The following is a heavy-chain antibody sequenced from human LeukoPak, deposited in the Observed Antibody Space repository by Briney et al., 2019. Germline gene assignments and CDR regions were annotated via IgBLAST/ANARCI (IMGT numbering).Heavy chain of an antibody. J-gene: IGHJ3*02. CDR2: INSDGSST. V-gene: IGHV3-74*01. D-gene: IGHD5-12*01. CDR3: ARGSGYLPRAFDI. CDR1: GFTFSTYA. Sequence: GRSLRLSCAASGFTFSTYAMHWVRQAPGKGLVWVSRINSDGSSTSYADSVKGRFTISRDNAKNTLYLQMNSLRAEDTAVYYCARGSGYLPRAFDIWGQGTMVTVSS.